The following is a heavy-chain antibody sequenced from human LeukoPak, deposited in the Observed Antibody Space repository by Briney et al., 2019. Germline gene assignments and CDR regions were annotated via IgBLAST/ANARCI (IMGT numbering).Heavy chain of an antibody. J-gene: IGHJ4*02. Sequence: GGSLRRSCSASGFTVRLYWMHWVRQTPGKGLVWVSRLNSDGSITTYADSVKGRFTISRDNAKNTLYLQMNSLRAEDTALYYCVREYCGGDCYTDFWGQGTLVTVSS. CDR3: VREYCGGDCYTDF. CDR1: GFTVRLYW. CDR2: LNSDGSIT. D-gene: IGHD2-21*02. V-gene: IGHV3-74*01.